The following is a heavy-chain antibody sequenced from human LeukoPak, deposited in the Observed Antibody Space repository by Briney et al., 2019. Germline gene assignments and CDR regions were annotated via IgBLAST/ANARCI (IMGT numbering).Heavy chain of an antibody. D-gene: IGHD2/OR15-2a*01. V-gene: IGHV4-59*01. CDR3: ASGYQIVS. J-gene: IGHJ5*02. CDR1: GGSISNYY. Sequence: SETLSLTCTVSGGSISNYYWSWIRQPPGKGLEWIGYIYYGGTTDYNPSLTSRVTISVDTSKNQFSLTVRSVTAADTAVYYCASGYQIVSWGQGTLVSVSS. CDR2: IYYGGTT.